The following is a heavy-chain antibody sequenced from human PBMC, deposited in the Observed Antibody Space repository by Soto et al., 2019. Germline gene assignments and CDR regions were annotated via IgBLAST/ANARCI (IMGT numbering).Heavy chain of an antibody. CDR3: ARVRLDDVLMVYASNYFDN. CDR1: GYTFTSYY. J-gene: IGHJ4*02. V-gene: IGHV1-46*01. D-gene: IGHD2-8*01. Sequence: ASVKVSCKASGYTFTSYYMHWVRQAPGQGLEWMGIINPSGGSTSYAQKFQGRVTMTRDTSTSTVYMELSSLRSEDTAVYYCARVRLDDVLMVYASNYFDNWGEGTLGTLAS. CDR2: INPSGGST.